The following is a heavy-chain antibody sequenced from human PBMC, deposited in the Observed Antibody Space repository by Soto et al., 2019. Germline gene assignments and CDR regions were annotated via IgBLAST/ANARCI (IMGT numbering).Heavy chain of an antibody. J-gene: IGHJ4*02. CDR3: ARQGRGYSGYDFWY. Sequence: QLQLQESGPGLVKPSETLSLTCTVSGGSISSSSYYWGWIRQPPGKGLEWIGSIYYSGSTYYNPSLKSRVTISIDTSKNQFSLKLSSATAADTAVYYCARQGRGYSGYDFWYWGQGTLVTVSS. D-gene: IGHD5-12*01. V-gene: IGHV4-39*01. CDR1: GGSISSSSYY. CDR2: IYYSGST.